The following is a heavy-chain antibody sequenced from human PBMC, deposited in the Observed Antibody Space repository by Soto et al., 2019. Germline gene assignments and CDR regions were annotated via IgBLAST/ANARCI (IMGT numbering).Heavy chain of an antibody. D-gene: IGHD4-17*01. CDR1: GFSLSTSGVG. CDR2: IYWDDDK. CDR3: AHTPTVTGGFDY. V-gene: IGHV2-5*02. Sequence: QITLKESGPTLVKPTQTLTLTCTFSGFSLSTSGVGVGWIRQPPGKALEWLALIYWDDDKRYRPSLRSRVTITKDTSKNHVVLTMTNMARVDAATYYCAHTPTVTGGFDYWGQGTLVTVSS. J-gene: IGHJ4*02.